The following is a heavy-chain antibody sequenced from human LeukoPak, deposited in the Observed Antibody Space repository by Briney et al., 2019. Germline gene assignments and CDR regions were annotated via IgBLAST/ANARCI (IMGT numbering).Heavy chain of an antibody. Sequence: PSETLSLTRTVSGGSLRSYYWSWIRQPAGKGLEWIGRIYTSGSTNYNPSLTSRVTMSVDTSEKQCSLKLSSVTAADAAVYYCAREISRGYRRETFDIWGQGTMVTVSS. CDR3: AREISRGYRRETFDI. D-gene: IGHD5-18*01. CDR2: IYTSGST. J-gene: IGHJ3*02. CDR1: GGSLRSYY. V-gene: IGHV4-4*07.